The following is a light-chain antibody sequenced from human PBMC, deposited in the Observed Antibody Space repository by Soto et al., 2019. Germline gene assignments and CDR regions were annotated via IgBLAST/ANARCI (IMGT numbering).Light chain of an antibody. J-gene: IGKJ1*01. CDR2: LGS. CDR3: MQALQTPPA. Sequence: DIVLTQSPLSLPVTPGEPASISCRSSQSLLHTNGYNSLDWYLQKPGQSPQLLIYLGSNRASGVPDRFSGSGSGTDFTLEISRVEAEDVGIYYCMQALQTPPAFGQGTKVEIK. CDR1: QSLLHTNGYNS. V-gene: IGKV2-28*01.